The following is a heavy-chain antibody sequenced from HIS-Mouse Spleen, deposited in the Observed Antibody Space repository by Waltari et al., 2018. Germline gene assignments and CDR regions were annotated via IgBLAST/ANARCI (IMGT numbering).Heavy chain of an antibody. J-gene: IGHJ5*02. CDR1: GGSISSSSYY. CDR3: ARDYGDNWFDP. D-gene: IGHD4-17*01. Sequence: QLQLQESGPGLVKPSETLSLTCTVSGGSISSSSYYWGWSRQPPGKGLEWIGSIYYRGSTYSNPSLKSRVTLSVETSKNQFSLKLSSVTAADTAVYYCARDYGDNWFDPWGQGTLVTVSS. V-gene: IGHV4-39*07. CDR2: IYYRGST.